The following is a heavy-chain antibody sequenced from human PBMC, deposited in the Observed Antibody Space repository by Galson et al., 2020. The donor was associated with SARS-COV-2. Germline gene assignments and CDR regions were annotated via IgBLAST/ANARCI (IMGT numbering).Heavy chain of an antibody. V-gene: IGHV3-30*18. CDR2: ISHYGSEK. D-gene: IGHD1-26*01. Sequence: TGGSLRLSCAASGFTFSSYGMHWVRQAPGKGLEWVAFISHYGSEKYYADSVKGRFTISRDNSKNTVYMQMNSLTGGDTAVYYCAKDAIRLQWELPDYWGQGTLVTVSS. CDR3: AKDAIRLQWELPDY. CDR1: GFTFSSYG. J-gene: IGHJ4*02.